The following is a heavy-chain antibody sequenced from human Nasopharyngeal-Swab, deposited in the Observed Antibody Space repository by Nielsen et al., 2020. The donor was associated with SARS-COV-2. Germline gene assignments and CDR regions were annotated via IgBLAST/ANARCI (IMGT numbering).Heavy chain of an antibody. CDR2: VWNDGSNE. CDR3: AKDKDDAFDI. V-gene: IGHV3-33*06. Sequence: GESLKISCAASGFSFSTYGMHWVRQAPGKGLERVAVVWNDGSNEFYADSVKGRFTISRDNSKNTLYLQMNSLRAEDTAVYYCAKDKDDAFDIWGQGTMVTVSS. J-gene: IGHJ3*02. CDR1: GFSFSTYG.